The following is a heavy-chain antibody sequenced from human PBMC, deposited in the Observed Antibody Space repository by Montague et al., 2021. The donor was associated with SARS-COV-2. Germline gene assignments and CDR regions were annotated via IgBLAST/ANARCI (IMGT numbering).Heavy chain of an antibody. V-gene: IGHV4-34*01. CDR1: GGSFSGYY. CDR3: ARRGSGRSDLAY. CDR2: INHSGST. J-gene: IGHJ4*02. D-gene: IGHD1-26*01. Sequence: SETLSLTCAVYGGSFSGYYWSWIRQPPGKGLEWIGEINHSGSTKYNPSRKSRVSMSVDKSWNQFSRRLTSVTAADTAIYYCARRGSGRSDLAYWGQGTLDTVSS.